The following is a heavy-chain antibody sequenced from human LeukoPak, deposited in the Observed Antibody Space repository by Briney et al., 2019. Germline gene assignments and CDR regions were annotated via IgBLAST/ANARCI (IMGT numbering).Heavy chain of an antibody. J-gene: IGHJ4*02. Sequence: SETLSLTCAVYGGSFSGYYWSWIRQPPGKGLEWIGEINHSGSTNYNPSLKSRVTISVDTSKNQFSLKLSSATAADTAVYYCARPYGSGSYYNAVVSLDYWGQGTLVTVSS. V-gene: IGHV4-34*01. CDR1: GGSFSGYY. CDR2: INHSGST. CDR3: ARPYGSGSYYNAVVSLDY. D-gene: IGHD3-10*01.